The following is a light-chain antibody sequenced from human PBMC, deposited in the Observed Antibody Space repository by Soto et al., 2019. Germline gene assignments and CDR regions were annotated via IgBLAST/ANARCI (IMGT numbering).Light chain of an antibody. CDR3: QQSYSPPPGLT. J-gene: IGKJ4*01. CDR1: QSISSY. Sequence: DIQMTQSPSSLSASVGDRVTITCRASQSISSYLNWYQQKPGKAPKLLIYAASSLQSGVPSRFSGSGSGTDFTLTISSLQPEDFATYYWQQSYSPPPGLTFGGGTKVEIK. CDR2: AAS. V-gene: IGKV1-39*01.